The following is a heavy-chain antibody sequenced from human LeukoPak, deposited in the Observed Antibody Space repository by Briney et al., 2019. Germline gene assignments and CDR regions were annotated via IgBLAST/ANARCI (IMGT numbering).Heavy chain of an antibody. CDR2: ISGSGGST. CDR1: GFTFSSYA. J-gene: IGHJ4*02. Sequence: GGSLRLSCAASGFTFSSYAMSWVRQAPWKGLEWVSAISGSGGSTYYADSVKGRFTISRDNSKNTLYLQMNSLRAEDTAVYYCANWYYYGSGSYYDYWGQGTLVTVSS. CDR3: ANWYYYGSGSYYDY. V-gene: IGHV3-23*01. D-gene: IGHD3-10*01.